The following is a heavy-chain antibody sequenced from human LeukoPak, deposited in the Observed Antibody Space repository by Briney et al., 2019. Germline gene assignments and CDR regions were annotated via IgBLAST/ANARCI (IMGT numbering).Heavy chain of an antibody. Sequence: GASVKASCKAFGYTFTSNYMHWVRQAPGQGPEWMGVISPSGGSTTYAQKFQGRVTLTRDMSTSTDYLELSSLRSEDTAVYYCVRAEINDYSRYWGQGIPVIVSS. CDR3: VRAEINDYSRY. J-gene: IGHJ4*02. D-gene: IGHD4-11*01. CDR2: ISPSGGST. CDR1: GYTFTSNY. V-gene: IGHV1-46*01.